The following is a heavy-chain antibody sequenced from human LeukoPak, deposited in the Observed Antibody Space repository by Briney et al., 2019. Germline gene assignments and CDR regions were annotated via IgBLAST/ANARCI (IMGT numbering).Heavy chain of an antibody. J-gene: IGHJ1*01. CDR2: IIPISGTE. D-gene: IGHD2-15*01. Sequence: ASVKVSCKASGGTFSSYAISWVRQAPGQGLEWMGRIIPISGTENYAQKFQGRVTITTDESTSTAYMELSSLRSEDTAVYYSARDCSGGSCPTVEYFQHWGQGTLVTVSS. V-gene: IGHV1-69*05. CDR3: ARDCSGGSCPTVEYFQH. CDR1: GGTFSSYA.